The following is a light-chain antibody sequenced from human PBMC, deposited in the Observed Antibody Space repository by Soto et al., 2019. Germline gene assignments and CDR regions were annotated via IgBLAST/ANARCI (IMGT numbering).Light chain of an antibody. CDR1: QSVLYSSNNKTY. V-gene: IGKV4-1*01. CDR2: WAS. Sequence: DIVMTQSPDSLAVSLGERATINCKSSQSVLYSSNNKTYLACYQQKPGQPPKLIIYWASTRESGVPDRFSGSGSGTDITLTISSLQAEDVAVYYCQQYYSTPYTFGQGTKLEIK. CDR3: QQYYSTPYT. J-gene: IGKJ2*01.